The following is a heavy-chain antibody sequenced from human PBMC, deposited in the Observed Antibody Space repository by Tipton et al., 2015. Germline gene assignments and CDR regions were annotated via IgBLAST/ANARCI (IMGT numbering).Heavy chain of an antibody. CDR2: ISYTDGA. Sequence: TLSLTCTVSGGSVTSGSYYWSWIRQPPGKGLEWIGYISYTDGAHYNPALKSRVTISVDTSKNQFSLTLNSVAAADTAVYYCARDLEHGMDVWGQGTPVTVPS. V-gene: IGHV4-61*01. D-gene: IGHD5-24*01. CDR1: GGSVTSGSYY. CDR3: ARDLEHGMDV. J-gene: IGHJ6*02.